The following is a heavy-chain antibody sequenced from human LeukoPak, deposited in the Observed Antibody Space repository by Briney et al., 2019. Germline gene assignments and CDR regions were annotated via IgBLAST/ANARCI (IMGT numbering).Heavy chain of an antibody. J-gene: IGHJ3*01. Sequence: GASVKVSCKPSGYTFRDYGISWARQAPGQGLEWVGWISPYNGNTNYAQKFQGRVTMNTDTSTSTAYMELRGLTSDDTAVYYCARSISMARGVHDAFDFWGQGTMVTVSS. V-gene: IGHV1-18*01. D-gene: IGHD3-10*01. CDR2: ISPYNGNT. CDR3: ARSISMARGVHDAFDF. CDR1: GYTFRDYG.